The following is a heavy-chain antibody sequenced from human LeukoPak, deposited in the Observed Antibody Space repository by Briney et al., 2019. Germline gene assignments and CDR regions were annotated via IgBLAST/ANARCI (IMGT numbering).Heavy chain of an antibody. J-gene: IGHJ4*02. D-gene: IGHD6-6*01. CDR2: MNPNSGNT. Sequence: ASVKVSCKASGYTFTSYDINWVRQATGQGLEWMGWMNPNSGNTGYAQKFQGRVTITTDESTSTAYMELSSLRSEDTAVYYCARRDSSSTSFDYWGQGTLVAVSS. V-gene: IGHV1-8*01. CDR1: GYTFTSYD. CDR3: ARRDSSSTSFDY.